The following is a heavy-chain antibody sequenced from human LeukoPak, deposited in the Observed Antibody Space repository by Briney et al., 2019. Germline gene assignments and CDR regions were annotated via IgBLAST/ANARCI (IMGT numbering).Heavy chain of an antibody. D-gene: IGHD3-9*01. CDR3: ARSKDILTGYCFDY. CDR2: ISSSGSTI. V-gene: IGHV3-48*03. Sequence: GGCLRLSCAASGFTFSSYEMNWVRQAPGKGLEWVSYISSSGSTIYYADSVKGRFTISRDNAKNSLYLQMNSLRADDTALYYCARSKDILTGYCFDYWGQGTLVTVSS. J-gene: IGHJ4*02. CDR1: GFTFSSYE.